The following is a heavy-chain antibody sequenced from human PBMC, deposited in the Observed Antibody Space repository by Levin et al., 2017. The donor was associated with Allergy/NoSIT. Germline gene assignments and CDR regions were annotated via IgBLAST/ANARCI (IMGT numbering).Heavy chain of an antibody. J-gene: IGHJ4*02. Sequence: GESLKISCAASGFTFSSYSMNWVRQAPGKGLEWVSYISSSSSTIYYADSVKGRFTISRDNAKNSLYLQMNSLRDEDTAVYYCAREVGRDDYGDYVRDYWGQGTLVTVSS. CDR3: AREVGRDDYGDYVRDY. CDR1: GFTFSSYS. V-gene: IGHV3-48*02. CDR2: ISSSSSTI. D-gene: IGHD4-17*01.